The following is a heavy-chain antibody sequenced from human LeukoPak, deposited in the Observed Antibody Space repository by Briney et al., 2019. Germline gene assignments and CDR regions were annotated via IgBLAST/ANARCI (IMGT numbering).Heavy chain of an antibody. CDR1: GDSISSSTNY. CDR2: VYYSGTP. Sequence: SETLSLTCTVSGDSISSSTNYWGCIRQPPGKGLEWIGSVYYSGTPYYNPSLKSRLTISVDTSKNQFFLDLSSVTAADTAVYYCATATRWGYFDYWGQGALVTVSS. J-gene: IGHJ4*02. D-gene: IGHD1-26*01. CDR3: ATATRWGYFDY. V-gene: IGHV4-39*01.